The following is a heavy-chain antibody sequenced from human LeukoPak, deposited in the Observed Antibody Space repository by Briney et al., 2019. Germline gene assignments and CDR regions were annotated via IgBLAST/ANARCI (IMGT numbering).Heavy chain of an antibody. CDR1: GFTFSTYW. CDR3: ARASTTVPNLLDH. V-gene: IGHV3-74*01. CDR2: IKGDGSST. Sequence: PGGSLRLSCAASGFTFSTYWMHWVRQGPGKGLVGVARIKGDGSSTIYADSVKGRFTVSRDNSKNTLYLQTSSLRAEDTAVYYCARASTTVPNLLDHWGRGTLVTVSS. D-gene: IGHD4-17*01. J-gene: IGHJ4*02.